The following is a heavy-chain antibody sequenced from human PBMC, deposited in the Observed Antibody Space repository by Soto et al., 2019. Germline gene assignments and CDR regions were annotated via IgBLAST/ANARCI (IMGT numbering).Heavy chain of an antibody. CDR2: ILVGGST. D-gene: IGHD2-8*02. Sequence: GGSLRLSCAASGFTCSSYDMSWVRQAPGKGLEWVSTILVGGSTHYPDSVKGRFTISRDNSKNTVFLQMNSLTAGDTAVYYCAKATATGGGAFDICGEGTMVTVSS. J-gene: IGHJ3*02. CDR3: AKATATGGGAFDI. CDR1: GFTCSSYD. V-gene: IGHV3-23*01.